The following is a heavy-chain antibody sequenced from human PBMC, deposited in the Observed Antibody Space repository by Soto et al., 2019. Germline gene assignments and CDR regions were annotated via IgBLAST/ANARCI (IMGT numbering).Heavy chain of an antibody. CDR2: IYHSGST. CDR3: ARVWLAERWFEP. D-gene: IGHD3-10*01. CDR1: GGSISSGGYS. J-gene: IGHJ5*02. Sequence: PSETLSLTCAVSGGSISSGGYSWSWIRQPPGKGLEWIGYIYHSGSTYYNPSLKSRVTISVDRSKNQFSLKLSSVTAADTAVYYCARVWLAERWFEPWGQGTLVTVSS. V-gene: IGHV4-30-2*01.